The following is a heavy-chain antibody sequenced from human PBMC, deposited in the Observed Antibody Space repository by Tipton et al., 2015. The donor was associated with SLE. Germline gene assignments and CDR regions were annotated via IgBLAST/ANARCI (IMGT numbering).Heavy chain of an antibody. CDR2: IRYDGSNK. D-gene: IGHD3-16*01. CDR3: AKDRRGVSCFDY. V-gene: IGHV3-30*02. Sequence: GSLRLSCAASGFTFSSYGMHWVRQAPGKGLEWVAFIRYDGSNKYYADSVKGRFTISRDNSKNTLYLQMNSLRAEDTAVYYCAKDRRGVSCFDYWGQGTLVTVSS. CDR1: GFTFSSYG. J-gene: IGHJ4*02.